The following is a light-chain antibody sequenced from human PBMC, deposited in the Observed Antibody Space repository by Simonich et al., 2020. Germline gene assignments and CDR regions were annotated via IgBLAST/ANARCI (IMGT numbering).Light chain of an antibody. CDR1: QGISSA. CDR2: DAS. Sequence: AIQLTQSPSSLSASVGDRVTITCRASQGISSALAWYQQKPGKAPKLLIYDASSLESGVPSRFSGSGSGTDFTLTISSLQPDDFATYYCQQYYSYSRTFGQGTKVEIK. V-gene: IGKV1-13*02. J-gene: IGKJ1*01. CDR3: QQYYSYSRT.